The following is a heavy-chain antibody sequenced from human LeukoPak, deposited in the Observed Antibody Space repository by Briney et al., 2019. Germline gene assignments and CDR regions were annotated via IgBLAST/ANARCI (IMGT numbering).Heavy chain of an antibody. CDR2: IYYSGST. Sequence: SETLSLTCTVSGGPISSSSYYWGWIRQPPGKGLEWTGSIYYSGSTYYNPSLKSRVTISVDTSKNQFSLKLSSVTAADTAVYYCARPGIAAAGNIDYWGQGTLVTVSS. CDR1: GGPISSSSYY. CDR3: ARPGIAAAGNIDY. V-gene: IGHV4-39*01. D-gene: IGHD6-13*01. J-gene: IGHJ4*02.